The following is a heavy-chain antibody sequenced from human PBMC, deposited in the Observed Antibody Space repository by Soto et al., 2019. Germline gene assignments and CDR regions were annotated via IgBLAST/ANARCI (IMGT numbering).Heavy chain of an antibody. CDR2: ISGSGGRT. CDR3: AKDAHYDYRTIDN. J-gene: IGHJ4*02. CDR1: GFTFSIYA. V-gene: IGHV3-23*01. Sequence: PGGSLRLSCAASGFTFSIYAMNWVRQAPGKGLEWVSAISGSGGRTYYADSVKGRFTISRDNSKNTLYLQMNSLRAEDSAVYYCAKDAHYDYRTIDNWGQGTLVTVSS. D-gene: IGHD4-4*01.